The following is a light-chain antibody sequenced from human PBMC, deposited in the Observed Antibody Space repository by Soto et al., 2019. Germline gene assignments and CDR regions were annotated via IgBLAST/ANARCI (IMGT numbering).Light chain of an antibody. CDR1: SSNIGAGYD. Sequence: QSVLTQPPSVSLAPGQRVTISCTGSSSNIGAGYDVHWYQQLPGTAPKLLIYVNRNRPSGVPDRFSGSKSGTSASLAITGLQAEDEADYYCQSYDSSMRGVLFGGGPKLTVL. J-gene: IGLJ2*01. CDR2: VNR. CDR3: QSYDSSMRGVL. V-gene: IGLV1-40*01.